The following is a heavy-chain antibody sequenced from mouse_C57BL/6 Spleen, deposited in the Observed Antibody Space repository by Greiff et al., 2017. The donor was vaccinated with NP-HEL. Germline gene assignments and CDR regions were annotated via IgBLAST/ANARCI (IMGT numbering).Heavy chain of an antibody. J-gene: IGHJ2*01. CDR1: GFTFSSYA. Sequence: EVKLMESGGGLVKPGGSLKLSCAASGFTFSSYAMSWVRQTPEKRLEWVATISDGGSYTYYPDNVKGRFTISRDNAKNNLYLQMSHLKSEDTAMYYCATLTAQATFFDYWGQGTTLTVSS. CDR2: ISDGGSYT. D-gene: IGHD3-2*02. V-gene: IGHV5-4*03. CDR3: ATLTAQATFFDY.